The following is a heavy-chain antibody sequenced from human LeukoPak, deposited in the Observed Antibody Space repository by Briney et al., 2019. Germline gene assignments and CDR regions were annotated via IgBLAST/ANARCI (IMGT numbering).Heavy chain of an antibody. CDR2: MTTNSGNT. J-gene: IGHJ4*02. Sequence: ASVKVSCKASGYTFTSYDINWVRQATGQGLEWMGWMTTNSGNTGYEQKFQGRVTMTRNTSISTAYMELSSLRSEDTAVYYCARVLYSGSYSDYWGQGTLVTVSS. CDR3: ARVLYSGSYSDY. CDR1: GYTFTSYD. D-gene: IGHD1-26*01. V-gene: IGHV1-8*01.